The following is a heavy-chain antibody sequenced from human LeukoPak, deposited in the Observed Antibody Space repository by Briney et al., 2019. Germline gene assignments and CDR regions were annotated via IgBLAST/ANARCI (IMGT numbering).Heavy chain of an antibody. CDR1: GFTFSSYG. D-gene: IGHD6-19*01. Sequence: GGSLRLSCAASGFTFSSYGMHWVRQAPGKGLEWVAVISYDGSNKYYADSVKGRFTISRDNSKNTLYLQMNSLRAEDTAVYYCAKAKTSGWVRVGGFDYWGQGTLVTVSS. J-gene: IGHJ4*02. V-gene: IGHV3-30*18. CDR2: ISYDGSNK. CDR3: AKAKTSGWVRVGGFDY.